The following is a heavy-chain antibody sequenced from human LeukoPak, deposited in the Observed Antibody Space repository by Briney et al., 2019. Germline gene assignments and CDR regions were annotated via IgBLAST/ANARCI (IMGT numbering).Heavy chain of an antibody. CDR3: ARVEDYGSGSYPVFDY. CDR2: SSSSSYI. D-gene: IGHD3-10*01. J-gene: IGHJ4*02. V-gene: IGHV3-21*01. Sequence: SSSSSYIYYADSVKGRFTISRDNAKNSLYLQMNSLRAEDTAVYYCARVEDYGSGSYPVFDYWGQGTLVTVSS.